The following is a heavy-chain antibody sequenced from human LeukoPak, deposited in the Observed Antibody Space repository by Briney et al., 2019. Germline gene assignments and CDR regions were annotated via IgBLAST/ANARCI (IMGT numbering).Heavy chain of an antibody. Sequence: PGGSLRLSCAASGFTFSHYSMNWVRQAPGKGLEWVANIKHDGSETNYVDSVKGRFTISRDNAKNSLHLQMNSLRVEDTAVYYCAKNGGPHGMDVWGQGTTVTVSS. CDR1: GFTFSHYS. V-gene: IGHV3-7*01. D-gene: IGHD3-16*01. CDR2: IKHDGSET. CDR3: AKNGGPHGMDV. J-gene: IGHJ6*02.